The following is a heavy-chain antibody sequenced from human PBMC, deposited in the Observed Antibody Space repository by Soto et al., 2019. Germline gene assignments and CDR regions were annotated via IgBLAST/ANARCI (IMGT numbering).Heavy chain of an antibody. D-gene: IGHD1-26*01. CDR3: AKNQGVELVPLATVDWFDP. V-gene: IGHV3-23*01. CDR1: GFIFESFG. Sequence: GGSLRLSCAASGFIFESFGMSWVRQATGKGLEWISSISGSGFKKYYADSVKGRFTISRDNSKSTVYLELNNLSAEDTAVYHCAKNQGVELVPLATVDWFDPWGQGSVVTVSS. CDR2: ISGSGFKK. J-gene: IGHJ5*02.